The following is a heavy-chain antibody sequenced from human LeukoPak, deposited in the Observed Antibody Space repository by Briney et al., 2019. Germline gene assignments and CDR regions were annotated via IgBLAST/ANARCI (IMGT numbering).Heavy chain of an antibody. CDR3: AKRDLYYFDY. CDR2: TSGSGGST. Sequence: GGSLRLSCGASGFTFSSYGMSWVRQAPGKGLEWVSATSGSGGSTYYADSVKGRFTISRDNSKNTLYLQMNSLRAEDTAVYHCAKRDLYYFDYWGQGTLVTVSS. V-gene: IGHV3-23*01. J-gene: IGHJ4*02. CDR1: GFTFSSYG.